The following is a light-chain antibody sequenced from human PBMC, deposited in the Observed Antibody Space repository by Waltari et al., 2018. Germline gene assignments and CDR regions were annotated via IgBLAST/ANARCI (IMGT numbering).Light chain of an antibody. CDR2: GAS. CDR1: QSISRTF. V-gene: IGKV3-20*01. CDR3: QHYVRLPAT. Sequence: EIVLTQSPGTLSLSPGERATLSCRASQSISRTFTWYQQKPCQAPRLLIYGASIRPSGIPDKFSGSGSGTDFSLTINRLEPEDFAVYFCQHYVRLPATFGQGTKVEI. J-gene: IGKJ1*01.